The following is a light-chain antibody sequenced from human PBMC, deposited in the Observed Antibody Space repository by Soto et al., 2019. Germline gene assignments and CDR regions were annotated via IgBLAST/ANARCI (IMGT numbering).Light chain of an antibody. V-gene: IGKV4-1*01. CDR2: GAS. Sequence: DIVMTQSPDSLAVSLGERATIDCKSSQSILHSSNNMNYLAWYQQKPGQPPKLLIYGASTRQSGVPDRFSGSGSGTDFTLTISSLQAEDVAFYYCQQYYSLLCTFGQGTKLEI. CDR1: QSILHSSNNMNY. J-gene: IGKJ2*02. CDR3: QQYYSLLCT.